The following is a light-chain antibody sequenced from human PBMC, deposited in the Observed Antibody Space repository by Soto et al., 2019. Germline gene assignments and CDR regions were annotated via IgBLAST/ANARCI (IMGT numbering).Light chain of an antibody. CDR1: QSITKN. Sequence: DIQMTQFPGSLSASVGDRVTITCRASQSITKNLNWYQYKPGKVTELLIYQASDSQVGVPSRFSGSGSGTDFTLIISGLQPEDFATYFCQQSYSSPYTFGQGTKLEIK. CDR2: QAS. V-gene: IGKV1-39*01. CDR3: QQSYSSPYT. J-gene: IGKJ2*01.